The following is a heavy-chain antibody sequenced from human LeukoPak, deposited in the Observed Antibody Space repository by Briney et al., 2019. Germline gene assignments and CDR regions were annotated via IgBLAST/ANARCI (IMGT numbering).Heavy chain of an antibody. V-gene: IGHV1-69*04. D-gene: IGHD4-17*01. CDR3: ARSPATVTTYPTFDY. J-gene: IGHJ4*02. CDR2: IVPILGIA. Sequence: ASVKVSCKASGGTFSSYAISWVRQAPGQGLEWMGRIVPILGIANYAQKFQGRVTITEDKSTSTAYMELSSLRSEDTAVYYCARSPATVTTYPTFDYWGQGTLVTVSS. CDR1: GGTFSSYA.